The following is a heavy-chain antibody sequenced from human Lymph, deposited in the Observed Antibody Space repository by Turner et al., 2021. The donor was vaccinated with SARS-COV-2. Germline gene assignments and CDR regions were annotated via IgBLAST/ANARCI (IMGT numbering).Heavy chain of an antibody. V-gene: IGHV4-31*03. CDR2: IYYSGST. CDR1: GGSISSGGYY. CDR3: ARDYGGNSNYFDY. J-gene: IGHJ4*02. Sequence: QVQLQESGPGLVKPSQTLSLTCTVSGGSISSGGYYWRWIRQHPGKGLEWIGYIYYSGSTYYNPSLKSRVSITVDTYKNQFSLKLSSVTAADTAVYYCARDYGGNSNYFDYWGQGTLVTVSS. D-gene: IGHD4-17*01.